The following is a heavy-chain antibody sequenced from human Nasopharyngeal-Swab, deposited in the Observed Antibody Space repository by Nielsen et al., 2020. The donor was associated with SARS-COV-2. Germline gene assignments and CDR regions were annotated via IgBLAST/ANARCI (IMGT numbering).Heavy chain of an antibody. D-gene: IGHD3-22*01. CDR3: ARSGYYRYDY. V-gene: IGHV3-74*01. CDR1: GFPFTSYW. CDR2: IYSDGRDI. Sequence: GESLKIPCVTSGFPFTSYWMHWVRQAPEKGLEWVSRIYSDGRDITYADSVKGRFTISRDNAKNTLFLQMNSLRADDTAVYYCARSGYYRYDYWGQGSLVTVSS. J-gene: IGHJ4*02.